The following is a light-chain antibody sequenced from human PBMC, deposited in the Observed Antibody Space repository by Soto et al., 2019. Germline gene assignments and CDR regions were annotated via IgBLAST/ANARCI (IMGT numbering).Light chain of an antibody. CDR2: DAS. Sequence: DGQRTQSPSTLSASVGDRVTIAGRASQRIGNWLAWYQQTAGKAPKLLIFDASNLERDVPSRFSGSGSGTEFTLTITGLQPEDFATYYCQQYHTYSTFGQGTKVDIK. CDR3: QQYHTYST. J-gene: IGKJ1*01. V-gene: IGKV1-5*01. CDR1: QRIGNW.